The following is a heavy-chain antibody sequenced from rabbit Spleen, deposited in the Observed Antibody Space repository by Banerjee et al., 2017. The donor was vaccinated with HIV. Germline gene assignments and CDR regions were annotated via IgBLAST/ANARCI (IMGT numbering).Heavy chain of an antibody. CDR3: VREKIAYGHLGL. J-gene: IGHJ4*01. V-gene: IGHV1S45*01. Sequence: QEQLEESGGDLVKPEGSLTLTCTASGFDFSGSLWIYWVRQAPGKGLELIASIYTGDGNTYYASWAKGRFTISKVSSTTVTLQMTSLTVADTATYFCVREKIAYGHLGLWGPGTLVTVS. CDR2: IYTGDGNT. D-gene: IGHD1-1*01. CDR1: GFDFSGSLW.